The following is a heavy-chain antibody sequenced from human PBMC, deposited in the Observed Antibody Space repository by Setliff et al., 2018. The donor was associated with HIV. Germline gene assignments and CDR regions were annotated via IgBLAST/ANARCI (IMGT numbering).Heavy chain of an antibody. CDR3: ARDIWAYGLMGS. CDR2: INHSGST. D-gene: IGHD4-17*01. J-gene: IGHJ5*02. Sequence: SETLSLTCAVYGGSFSGYYWSWIRQPPGKGLEWIGEINHSGSTNYNPSLKSRVTLSLDNSKNQFSLKLTSVTAADTAVYYCARDIWAYGLMGSWGQGTLVTVSS. V-gene: IGHV4-34*01. CDR1: GGSFSGYY.